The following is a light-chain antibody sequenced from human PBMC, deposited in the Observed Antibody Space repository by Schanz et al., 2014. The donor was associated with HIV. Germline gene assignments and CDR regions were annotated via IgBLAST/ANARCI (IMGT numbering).Light chain of an antibody. J-gene: IGLJ2*01. CDR1: SSDVGAYNF. Sequence: QSALTQPASVSGSPGQSIAISCTGTSSDVGAYNFVSWYQHQPGKAPKLVIYDVTNRPSGVSDRFSGSKSGNTASLTISGLQAEDEADYYCNSYTRTSTPVFGGGTKLTVL. CDR2: DVT. V-gene: IGLV2-14*03. CDR3: NSYTRTSTPV.